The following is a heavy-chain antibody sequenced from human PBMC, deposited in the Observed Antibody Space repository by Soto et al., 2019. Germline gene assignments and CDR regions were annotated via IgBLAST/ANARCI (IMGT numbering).Heavy chain of an antibody. CDR1: GYTFAHYG. CDR2: ISTSNGDT. CDR3: AREWDYYASRSYSNWFDP. J-gene: IGHJ5*02. D-gene: IGHD3-10*01. V-gene: IGHV1-18*01. Sequence: QVQLVQSGTEVKKPGASVKVSCKASGYTFAHYGLVWVRQAPGQGLEWMGWISTSNGDTNYTPKLQGRVTMTKDTSTNTGYMELRSLTSDDTAVYYCAREWDYYASRSYSNWFDPWGQGTLVTVSS.